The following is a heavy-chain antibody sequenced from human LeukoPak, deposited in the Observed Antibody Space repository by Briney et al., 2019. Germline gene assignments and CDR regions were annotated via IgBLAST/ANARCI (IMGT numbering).Heavy chain of an antibody. CDR3: ARSQRIVVVAAKRYYFDY. V-gene: IGHV1-8*01. CDR1: GYTFTSYD. Sequence: ASVKVSCKASGYTFTSYDINWVRQATGQGLEGMGWMNPNSGNTGYAQKFQGRVTMTRNTSISTAYMELSSLRSEDTAVYYCARSQRIVVVAAKRYYFDYWGQGTLVTVSS. CDR2: MNPNSGNT. D-gene: IGHD2-15*01. J-gene: IGHJ4*02.